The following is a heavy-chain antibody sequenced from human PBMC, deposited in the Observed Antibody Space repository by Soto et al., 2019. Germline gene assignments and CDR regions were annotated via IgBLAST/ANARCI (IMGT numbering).Heavy chain of an antibody. CDR2: IYPGDSDT. V-gene: IGHV5-51*01. J-gene: IGHJ5*01. CDR3: ARTNTRYCSSTSCLTRWFDP. Sequence: PRKKLEWMGIIYPGDSDTRYSPSFQGQVTISADKSISTAYLQWSSLKASDTAMYYCARTNTRYCSSTSCLTRWFDPWGQRSLVTVSS. D-gene: IGHD2-2*01.